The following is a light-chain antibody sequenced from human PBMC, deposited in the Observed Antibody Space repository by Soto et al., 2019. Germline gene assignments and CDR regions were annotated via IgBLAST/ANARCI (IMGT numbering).Light chain of an antibody. Sequence: EIVLTQYPATLSVSPGERATLSCRASQSVSSNFAWYQQRPAQAPRLLIYDVYTRATGVPTRFSGSGSGTEFTLNISSLQSEDVAVYYCQQYHDWPLTFGGGTRVEIK. J-gene: IGKJ4*01. CDR3: QQYHDWPLT. CDR2: DVY. CDR1: QSVSSN. V-gene: IGKV3D-15*01.